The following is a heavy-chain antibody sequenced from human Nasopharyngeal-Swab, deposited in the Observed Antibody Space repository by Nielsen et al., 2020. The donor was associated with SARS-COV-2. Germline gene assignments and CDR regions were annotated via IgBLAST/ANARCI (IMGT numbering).Heavy chain of an antibody. CDR1: GFTFSSYW. V-gene: IGHV3-74*01. CDR2: IKSDGSTT. J-gene: IGHJ4*02. D-gene: IGHD3-16*01. CDR3: ARDIDDYVWGSYFDY. Sequence: GESLKISCAASGFTFSSYWMHWVRQAPGKGLVWVSRIKSDGSTTNYADSVKGRFTISRDNAKNTLYLQMNSLRAEDTAVYYCARDIDDYVWGSYFDYWGQGTLVTVSS.